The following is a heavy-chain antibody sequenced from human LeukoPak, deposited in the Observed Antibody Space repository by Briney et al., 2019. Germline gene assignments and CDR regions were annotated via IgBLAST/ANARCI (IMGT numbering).Heavy chain of an antibody. Sequence: GGSLRLSCVASGFTFSIYWLSWVRQAPGKGLEWVASIKQDGRQKYYVDSVKVRFTISRDNAKKSLYLQMYSLRAEDTALYYCARDLPGPGDASSGYYDYWGQGTLVTVSS. V-gene: IGHV3-7*01. CDR1: GFTFSIYW. D-gene: IGHD3-22*01. CDR3: ARDLPGPGDASSGYYDY. CDR2: IKQDGRQK. J-gene: IGHJ4*02.